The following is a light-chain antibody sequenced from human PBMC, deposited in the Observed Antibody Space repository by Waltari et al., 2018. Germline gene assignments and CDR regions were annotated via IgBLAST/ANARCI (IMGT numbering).Light chain of an antibody. CDR3: NSRDSSGNGVV. V-gene: IGLV3-19*01. Sequence: SSELTQDPAVSVALGQTVRITCQGDSLRSYYASWYQQKPGQAPVLVLYGKNNRPSGIPDRFSGSSSGNTASLTITGAQAEDEADYYCNSRDSSGNGVVFGGGTKLTVL. CDR2: GKN. J-gene: IGLJ2*01. CDR1: SLRSYY.